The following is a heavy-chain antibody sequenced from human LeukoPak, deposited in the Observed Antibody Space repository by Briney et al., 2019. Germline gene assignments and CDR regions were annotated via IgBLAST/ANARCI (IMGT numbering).Heavy chain of an antibody. CDR1: GASISRGGYY. D-gene: IGHD2-15*01. V-gene: IGHV4-31*03. J-gene: IGHJ6*04. CDR3: AREVIAAITDYSDSYHYYGMDV. CDR2: FFYTGTT. Sequence: SQTLSLTFPDSGASISRGGYYWSSIRQLPGEGLEWIGYFFYTGTTYHNPSLKSRVSISVDTSNDQFSLKLTSVTAANTAVYYCAREVIAAITDYSDSYHYYGMDVWGKGTTVTVSS.